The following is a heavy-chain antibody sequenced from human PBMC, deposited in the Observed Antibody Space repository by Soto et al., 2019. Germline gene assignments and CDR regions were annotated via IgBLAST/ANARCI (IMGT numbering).Heavy chain of an antibody. CDR2: ISGSGANT. V-gene: IGHV3-23*01. CDR3: AKRQSGNFGPFDS. J-gene: IGHJ4*02. Sequence: GGSLRLSCAASGFSISSDAVSWVRQAPGKWLEWVSGISGSGANTNYADSVKGRFAISIDNSKNTLYLQMSSLRAEDTAVYYCAKRQSGNFGPFDSWGQGXLVTVYS. D-gene: IGHD2-21*02. CDR1: GFSISSDA.